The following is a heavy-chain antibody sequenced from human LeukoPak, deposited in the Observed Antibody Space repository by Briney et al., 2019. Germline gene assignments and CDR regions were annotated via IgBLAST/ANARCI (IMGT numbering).Heavy chain of an antibody. Sequence: SQTLSLTCTVSGGSISSGGYYWSWIRQHPGTGLEWLGYIYYSGSTYYNPSLKSRVTISVDTSKNQFSLKLSSVTAADTAVYYCASRADYYDSSGPYDAFDIWGQGTMVTVSS. CDR2: IYYSGST. CDR1: GGSISSGGYY. V-gene: IGHV4-31*03. D-gene: IGHD3-22*01. J-gene: IGHJ3*02. CDR3: ASRADYYDSSGPYDAFDI.